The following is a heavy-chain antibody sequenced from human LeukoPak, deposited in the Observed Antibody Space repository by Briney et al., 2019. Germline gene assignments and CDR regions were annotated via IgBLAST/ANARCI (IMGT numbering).Heavy chain of an antibody. D-gene: IGHD1-26*01. CDR2: ISYDGSNK. J-gene: IGHJ4*02. Sequence: GRSLRLSCAASGFTFSSYGMHWVRQAPGKGLEWVAVISYDGSNKYYADSVKGRFTISRDNSKNTLYLQMNSLRAEDTAVYYCAKESGAGSFDYWVQGTLVTVSS. V-gene: IGHV3-30*18. CDR3: AKESGAGSFDY. CDR1: GFTFSSYG.